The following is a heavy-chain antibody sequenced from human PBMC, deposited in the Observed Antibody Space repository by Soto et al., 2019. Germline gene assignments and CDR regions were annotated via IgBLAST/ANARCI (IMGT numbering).Heavy chain of an antibody. D-gene: IGHD2-2*01. CDR1: GFTFSSYW. CDR3: ARDFGDIVVVPAADAFDI. V-gene: IGHV3-7*01. CDR2: IKQDGSEK. Sequence: GGSLRLSCAASGFTFSSYWMSWVRQAPGKGLEWVANIKQDGSEKYYVDSVKGRFTISRDNAKNSLYLQMNSLRAEDTAVYYCARDFGDIVVVPAADAFDIWDQGTMVTVSS. J-gene: IGHJ3*02.